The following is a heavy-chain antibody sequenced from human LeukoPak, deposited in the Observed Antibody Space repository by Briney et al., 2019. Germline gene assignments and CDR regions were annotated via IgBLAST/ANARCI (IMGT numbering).Heavy chain of an antibody. V-gene: IGHV4-59*01. D-gene: IGHD3-3*01. Sequence: PSETLSLTCTVSGGSISSYYWSWIRQPPGKGLEWIGYIYYSGSTNYNPSLKSRVTISVDTSKNQFSLKLSSVTAADTAVYYCARVGVGIFGVVIPYYMDVWGKGTTVTVSS. CDR2: IYYSGST. J-gene: IGHJ6*03. CDR3: ARVGVGIFGVVIPYYMDV. CDR1: GGSISSYY.